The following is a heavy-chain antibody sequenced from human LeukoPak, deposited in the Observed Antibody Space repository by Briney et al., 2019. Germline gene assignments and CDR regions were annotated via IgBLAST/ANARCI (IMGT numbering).Heavy chain of an antibody. CDR3: SRLSSGWYDDFDI. D-gene: IGHD6-19*01. CDR1: GYTFTAYY. J-gene: IGHJ3*02. Sequence: ASVKVSCKASGYTFTAYYMHWVRQAPGQGLEWMGRINPNSGGTNYAQRFQGRVTMTRDTSISTAYMEMRRLKSDDTTVYYYSRLSSGWYDDFDIWGQGTMVTVSS. CDR2: INPNSGGT. V-gene: IGHV1-2*06.